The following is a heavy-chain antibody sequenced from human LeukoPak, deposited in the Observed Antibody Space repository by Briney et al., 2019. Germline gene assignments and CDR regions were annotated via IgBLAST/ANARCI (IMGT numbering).Heavy chain of an antibody. CDR3: ARVKRITIFGVAKDGFDY. D-gene: IGHD3-3*01. J-gene: IGHJ4*02. CDR2: IYYSGST. CDR1: GGSISSYY. Sequence: PSETLSLTCTVSGGSISSYYWSWIRQPPGKGLEWIGYIYYSGSTNDNPSLKSRVTISVDTSKNQFSLKLSSVTAADTAVYYCARVKRITIFGVAKDGFDYWGQGTLVTVSS. V-gene: IGHV4-59*08.